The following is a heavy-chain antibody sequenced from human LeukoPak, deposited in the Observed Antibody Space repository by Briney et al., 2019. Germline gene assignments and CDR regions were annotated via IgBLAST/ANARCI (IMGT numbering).Heavy chain of an antibody. CDR1: GGTISTSDYL. J-gene: IGHJ5*02. CDR2: FYYNGAA. D-gene: IGHD3-16*01. CDR3: VRRNYLSSRIDP. Sequence: SETLSLTCTVSGGTISTSDYLWAWVRQAPGKGLEWIGDFYYNGAAYYNGVTSYSPSLRSRVTLSVDTSKNHFSLDLTSVTAADTAVYYCVRRNYLSSRIDPWGQGTLVTVSS. V-gene: IGHV4-61*05.